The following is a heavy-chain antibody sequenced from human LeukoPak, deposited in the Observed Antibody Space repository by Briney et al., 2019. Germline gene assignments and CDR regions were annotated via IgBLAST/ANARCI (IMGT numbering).Heavy chain of an antibody. V-gene: IGHV6-1*01. CDR3: ARGKVTIDIYAFDI. CDR2: TSYRSKWYN. J-gene: IGHJ3*02. D-gene: IGHD3-9*01. Sequence: SQTLSLTCAISGDSVSTNSVAWNWIRQSPSRGLEWLGRTSYRSKWYNDYAVSVKSRITITPDTSKNQFSLQLNSVTPEDTAVYYCARGKVTIDIYAFDIWGQGTMVTVSS. CDR1: GDSVSTNSVA.